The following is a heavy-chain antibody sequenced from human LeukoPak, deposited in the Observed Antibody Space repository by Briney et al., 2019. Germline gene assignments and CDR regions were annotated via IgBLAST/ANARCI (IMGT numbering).Heavy chain of an antibody. J-gene: IGHJ4*02. Sequence: GSLRLSCAASGFTFSSFNMIWVRQAPGKGLEWVSYISSSSSIVYYADSVKGRFTISRDNAKNSLYLQMNSLRAEDTAVYYCARDRSSGWYFYWGQGTLVTVSS. CDR1: GFTFSSFN. CDR2: ISSSSSIV. D-gene: IGHD6-19*01. V-gene: IGHV3-48*01. CDR3: ARDRSSGWYFY.